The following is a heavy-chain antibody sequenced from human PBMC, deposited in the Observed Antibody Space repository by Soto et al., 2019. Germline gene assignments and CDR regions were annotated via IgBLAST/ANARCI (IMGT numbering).Heavy chain of an antibody. J-gene: IGHJ4*02. CDR3: ARDRGAVTGDYFDY. D-gene: IGHD6-19*01. Sequence: QVQLTESGGGLVKPGGSLRLSCAASGFTFSALYMSWIRQAPGKGLEWISCIGSGGDKKIYAESVRGRFTISRDNAKNSLYLHMNSLRAEDTAVYYCARDRGAVTGDYFDYWGQGTLVTVSS. CDR2: IGSGGDKK. V-gene: IGHV3-11*01. CDR1: GFTFSALY.